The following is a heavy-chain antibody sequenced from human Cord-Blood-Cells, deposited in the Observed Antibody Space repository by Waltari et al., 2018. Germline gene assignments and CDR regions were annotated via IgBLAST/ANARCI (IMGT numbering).Heavy chain of an antibody. Sequence: QVQLVQSGAEVKKPGASVKVSCKASGYTFTGYYMHWVRQAPGQGLEWMGWINPNSGGTNDAQKFQGRVTMTRDTSISTAYMELSRLRSDDTAVYYCARGERWGWYFDLWGRGTLVTVSS. CDR1: GYTFTGYY. D-gene: IGHD1-26*01. J-gene: IGHJ2*01. V-gene: IGHV1-2*02. CDR3: ARGERWGWYFDL. CDR2: INPNSGGT.